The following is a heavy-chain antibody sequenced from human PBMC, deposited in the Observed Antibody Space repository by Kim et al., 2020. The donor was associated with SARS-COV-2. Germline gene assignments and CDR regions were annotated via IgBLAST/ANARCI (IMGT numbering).Heavy chain of an antibody. CDR3: ASTYGSGSYYNVLGWFDP. CDR1: GFTFSSYA. V-gene: IGHV3-30*04. CDR2: ISYDGSNK. J-gene: IGHJ5*02. D-gene: IGHD3-10*01. Sequence: GGSLRLSCAASGFTFSSYAMHWVRQAPGKGLEWVAVISYDGSNKYYADSVKGRFTISRDNSKNTLYLQMNSLRAEDTAVYYCASTYGSGSYYNVLGWFDP.